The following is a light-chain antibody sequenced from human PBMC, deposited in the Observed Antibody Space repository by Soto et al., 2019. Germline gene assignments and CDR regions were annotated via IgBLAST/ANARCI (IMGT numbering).Light chain of an antibody. CDR3: QQYYSTHWT. Sequence: DIVMTQSPDSLAVSLGERATINCKSRQSVLNSSNNKNYLAWYQQKQGQPPKLLIYWASTRESGVPDRFSGSGSGTDFTLTISSLQAEDVAVYYCQQYYSTHWTFGQGTKVEIK. CDR1: QSVLNSSNNKNY. J-gene: IGKJ1*01. V-gene: IGKV4-1*01. CDR2: WAS.